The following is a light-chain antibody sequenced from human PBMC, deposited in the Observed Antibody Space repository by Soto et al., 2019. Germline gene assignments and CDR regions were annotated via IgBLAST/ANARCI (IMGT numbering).Light chain of an antibody. CDR3: QQYNSWPLT. CDR1: QSVSSN. J-gene: IGKJ4*01. V-gene: IGKV3D-15*01. Sequence: EIVLTQSPGTLSLSPGERATFSCRASQSVSSNLAWYQQKPGQAPRVLIYDISTRATGIPTRFSGSGSGTEFTLTISSLQSEDFAVYYCQQYNSWPLTFGGGTKVDIK. CDR2: DIS.